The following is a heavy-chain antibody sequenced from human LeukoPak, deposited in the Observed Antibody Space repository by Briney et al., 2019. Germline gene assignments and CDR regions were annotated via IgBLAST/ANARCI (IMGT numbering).Heavy chain of an antibody. V-gene: IGHV5-51*01. CDR1: GYSFTTYW. CDR2: IHPGRSDI. D-gene: IGHD3-22*01. CDR3: TRREDRTGYSDY. J-gene: IGHJ4*02. Sequence: GESLKISCKTSGYSFTTYWIARVRQMHGKGLEWMGIIHPGRSDIRYSPSFQGPVTISADKSISTAYLQWSSLEASDTAMYYCTRREDRTGYSDYWGQGTLVTVSS.